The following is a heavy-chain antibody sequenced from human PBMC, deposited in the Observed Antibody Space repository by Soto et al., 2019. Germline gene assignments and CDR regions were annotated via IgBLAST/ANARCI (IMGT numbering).Heavy chain of an antibody. D-gene: IGHD6-19*01. J-gene: IGHJ5*02. CDR2: ISYDGSNK. Sequence: QVQLVESGGGVVQPGRSLRLSCAASGFTFSSYAMHWVRQAPGKGLEWVAVISYDGSNKYYADSVKGRFTISRDNSKNTLYLQMNSLRAEDTAVYYCARDSDPWAVAAYNWFDPWGQGTLVTVSS. V-gene: IGHV3-30-3*01. CDR1: GFTFSSYA. CDR3: ARDSDPWAVAAYNWFDP.